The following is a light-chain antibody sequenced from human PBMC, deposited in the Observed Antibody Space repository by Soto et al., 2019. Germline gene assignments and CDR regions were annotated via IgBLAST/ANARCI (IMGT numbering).Light chain of an antibody. CDR2: YNN. Sequence: QSVLTQPPSLSGAPGQRITISCTGTSSNLGAAFAVQWYQQLPGAAPKLLIYYNNNRPSGVPDRFSGSKSGTSAFLAITGLQGEDEANYYCQSYDTSLSGVIFGAGTKLTVL. V-gene: IGLV1-40*01. J-gene: IGLJ2*01. CDR1: SSNLGAAFA. CDR3: QSYDTSLSGVI.